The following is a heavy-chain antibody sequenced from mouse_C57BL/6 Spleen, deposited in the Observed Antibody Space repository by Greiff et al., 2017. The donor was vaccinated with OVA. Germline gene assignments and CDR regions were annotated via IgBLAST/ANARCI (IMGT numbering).Heavy chain of an antibody. CDR3: ARPLYYDYDGFAY. Sequence: EVKLVESGGDLVKPGGSLKLSCAASGFTFSSYGMSWVRQTPDKRLEWVATISSGGSYTYYPDSVKGRFTISRDTAKNTLYLQMSSLKSEDTAMYYCARPLYYDYDGFAYWGQGTLVTVSA. CDR2: ISSGGSYT. V-gene: IGHV5-6*02. J-gene: IGHJ3*01. CDR1: GFTFSSYG. D-gene: IGHD2-4*01.